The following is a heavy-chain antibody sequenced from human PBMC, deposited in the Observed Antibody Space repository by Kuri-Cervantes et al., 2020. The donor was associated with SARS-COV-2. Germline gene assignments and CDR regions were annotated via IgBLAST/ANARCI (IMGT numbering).Heavy chain of an antibody. Sequence: GGSLRLSCTASGFIFSDYYTTWIRQAPGKGLEWVSNIGPSGTTKYYADSVKGRFTISRDNAKNSLYLQMSSLRAEDTAVYYCARADFRVSYYYYMDVWGRGTTVTVSS. J-gene: IGHJ6*03. V-gene: IGHV3-11*04. CDR3: ARADFRVSYYYYMDV. CDR1: GFIFSDYY. D-gene: IGHD2/OR15-2a*01. CDR2: IGPSGTTK.